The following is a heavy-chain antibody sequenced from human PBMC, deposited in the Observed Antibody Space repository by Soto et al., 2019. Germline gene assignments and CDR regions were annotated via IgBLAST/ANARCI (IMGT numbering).Heavy chain of an antibody. CDR1: EFTFSKYN. J-gene: IGHJ3*02. V-gene: IGHV3-48*02. CDR2: IDSSSSAI. Sequence: RLSCAASEFTFSKYNMNWVGQAPGKGLEWVSYIDSSSSAIYYADSVKGRFTISRDNAENSLYLQMNSLRDEDTAVYYCARDYYDSSGPPIWGQGTMVTVSS. D-gene: IGHD3-22*01. CDR3: ARDYYDSSGPPI.